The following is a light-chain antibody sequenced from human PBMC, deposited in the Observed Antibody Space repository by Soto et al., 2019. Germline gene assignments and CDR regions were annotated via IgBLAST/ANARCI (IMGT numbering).Light chain of an antibody. CDR1: QSVDSSY. CDR3: QQYGSSLWT. CDR2: GAS. V-gene: IGKV3-20*01. J-gene: IGKJ1*01. Sequence: ESMLTQSPGTLSLSPGERATLSCRATQSVDSSYVAWYQQKPGQAPRLLIFGASGRATGLPDRFRGGGSGTDFTLTISRLEPEDFAVYYCQQYGSSLWTFGQGTKVELK.